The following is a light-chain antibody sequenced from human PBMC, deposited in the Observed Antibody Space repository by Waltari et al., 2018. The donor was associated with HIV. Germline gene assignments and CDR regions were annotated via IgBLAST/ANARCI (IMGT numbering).Light chain of an antibody. V-gene: IGLV3-1*01. Sequence: SSELTKPPSVSVSPGQTASITCSGEKLGDKYACWYQQKPGQSPVLVIYQDSKRPSGIPERFSGSNFGNTATLTISGTQAMDEADYYCQACDSSTVVVFGGGTKLTVL. CDR2: QDS. J-gene: IGLJ2*01. CDR1: KLGDKY. CDR3: QACDSSTVVV.